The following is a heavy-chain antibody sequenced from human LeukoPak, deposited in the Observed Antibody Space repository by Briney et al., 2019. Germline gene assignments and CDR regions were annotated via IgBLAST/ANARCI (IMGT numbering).Heavy chain of an antibody. D-gene: IGHD5-24*01. CDR3: ARDLSSRDGYNPFAY. CDR2: IYYSGST. V-gene: IGHV4-59*01. Sequence: SETLSPTCTVSGGSISSYYWSWIRQPPGKGLEWIGYIYYSGSTNYNPSLKSRVTISVDTSKNQFSLKLNSVTAADTAVYYCARDLSSRDGYNPFAYWGQGTLVTVSS. J-gene: IGHJ4*02. CDR1: GGSISSYY.